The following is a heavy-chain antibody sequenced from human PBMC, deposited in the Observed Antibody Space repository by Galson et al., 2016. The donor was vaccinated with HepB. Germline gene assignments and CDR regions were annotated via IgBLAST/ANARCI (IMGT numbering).Heavy chain of an antibody. J-gene: IGHJ3*02. CDR1: GFNFNIYW. V-gene: IGHV5-51*01. CDR3: ARRMVGSGGDFDI. CDR2: IYPGDSDI. D-gene: IGHD1-26*01. Sequence: QSGAEVKQPGESLKISCKGSGFNFNIYWIAWVRQMAGKGLEWMGIIYPGDSDITYSPSFQGQVIISADKSISTAYLQWRSLRASDTAMYFGARRMVGSGGDFDIWGQGTMVTVSS.